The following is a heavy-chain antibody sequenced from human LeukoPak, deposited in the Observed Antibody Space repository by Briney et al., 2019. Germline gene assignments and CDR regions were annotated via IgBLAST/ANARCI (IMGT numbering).Heavy chain of an antibody. J-gene: IGHJ4*02. V-gene: IGHV3-23*01. D-gene: IGHD2-2*01. CDR2: ISGSGGST. CDR3: AKRDCSSTSCYSAIDY. CDR1: GFTFSSYA. Sequence: GRSLRLSCAASGFTFSSYAMSCVSQAAGKWLEWVSAISGSGGSTYYADTVKGRFTISRDNSKNTLYLQMNSLRAEDTAVYYCAKRDCSSTSCYSAIDYWGQGTLVTVSS.